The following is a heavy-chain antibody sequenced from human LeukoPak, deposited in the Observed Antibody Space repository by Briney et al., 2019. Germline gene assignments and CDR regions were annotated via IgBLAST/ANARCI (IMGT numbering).Heavy chain of an antibody. D-gene: IGHD5-24*01. CDR1: GGSISSYY. V-gene: IGHV4-59*01. CDR3: AREARRDGYNY. J-gene: IGHJ4*02. Sequence: SETLSLTCTVSGGSISSYYWSWIRQPPGKGLEWIGYIYYSGSTNYNPSLKSRVTISVDTSKNQFSLKLSSVTAADTAVYYCAREARRDGYNYWGQGTLVTVSP. CDR2: IYYSGST.